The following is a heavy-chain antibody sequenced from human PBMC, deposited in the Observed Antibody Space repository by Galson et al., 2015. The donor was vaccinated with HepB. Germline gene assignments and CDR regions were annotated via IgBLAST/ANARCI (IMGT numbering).Heavy chain of an antibody. Sequence: SLRLSCAASGFTFSSYAMSWVRQAPGKGLEWVSAISGSGGSTYYADSVKGRFTISRDNSKNTLYLQMNSLRAEDTAVYYCAKDVVFWSGYYDYWGQGTLVTVSS. CDR2: ISGSGGST. CDR1: GFTFSSYA. CDR3: AKDVVFWSGYYDY. J-gene: IGHJ4*02. V-gene: IGHV3-23*01. D-gene: IGHD3-3*01.